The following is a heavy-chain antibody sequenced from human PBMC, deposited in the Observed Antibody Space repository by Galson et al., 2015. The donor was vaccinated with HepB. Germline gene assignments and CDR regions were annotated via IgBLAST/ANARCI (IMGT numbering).Heavy chain of an antibody. CDR1: GFAFSDYA. D-gene: IGHD4-23*01. CDR2: ISSNGGST. V-gene: IGHV3-64D*06. CDR3: VKDRWVDY. Sequence: SLRLSCAASGFAFSDYAMHWVRQVPGKGLEYVSSISSNGGSTYYADSVKGRFTISRDNSKNTLHLQMRSLRAEDTAIYYCVKDRWVDYWGQGTLVTVSS. J-gene: IGHJ4*02.